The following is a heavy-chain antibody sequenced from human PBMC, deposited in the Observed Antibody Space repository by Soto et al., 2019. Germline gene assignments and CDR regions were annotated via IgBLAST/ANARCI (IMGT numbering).Heavy chain of an antibody. J-gene: IGHJ4*02. D-gene: IGHD6-19*01. CDR3: ARDYSSGWYYFDY. CDR2: IKQDGSEK. Sequence: TGGSLRLSCAASGFTFSSYWMSWVRQAPGKGLEWVANIKQDGSEKYYVDSVKGRFTISRDNAKNSLYLQMNSLRAEDTAVYYCARDYSSGWYYFDYWGQGTLVTVSS. V-gene: IGHV3-7*03. CDR1: GFTFSSYW.